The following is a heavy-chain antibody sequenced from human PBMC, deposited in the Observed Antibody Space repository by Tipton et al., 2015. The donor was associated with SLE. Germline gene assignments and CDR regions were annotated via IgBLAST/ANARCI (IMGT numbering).Heavy chain of an antibody. CDR2: VNHSGGT. CDR3: ARGMVTWRGAILGVDV. Sequence: TLSLTCAVYGGSFSGNYWIWIRQPPGKGLEWIGEVNHSGGTNYNPSLKSRVTMSVDTSKKQFSLKLTSVTAADTAVYYCARGMVTWRGAILGVDVWGQGTTVNVSS. D-gene: IGHD2-21*02. CDR1: GGSFSGNY. J-gene: IGHJ6*02. V-gene: IGHV4-34*01.